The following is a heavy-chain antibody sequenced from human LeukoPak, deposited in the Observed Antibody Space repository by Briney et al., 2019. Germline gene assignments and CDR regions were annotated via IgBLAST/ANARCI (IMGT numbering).Heavy chain of an antibody. D-gene: IGHD3-10*01. Sequence: SETLSLTCTVSGGSINSDDYYWSWIRQPPGKGLEWIGYIYYTGSTYYKPSLKSRVTMSVDTSKNQFSLKLSSVTAADTAVYYCARSDGSRRYHWGQGTLVTVSS. CDR3: ARSDGSRRYH. J-gene: IGHJ4*02. CDR2: IYYTGST. CDR1: GGSINSDDYY. V-gene: IGHV4-30-4*01.